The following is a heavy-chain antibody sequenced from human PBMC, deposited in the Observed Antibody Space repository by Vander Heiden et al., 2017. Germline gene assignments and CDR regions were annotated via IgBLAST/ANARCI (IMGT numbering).Heavy chain of an antibody. CDR2: IYYSGST. J-gene: IGHJ4*02. CDR3: AGISSGWYPYFDY. CDR1: GGSISSSSYY. V-gene: IGHV4-39*01. Sequence: QLQLQESGPGLVKPSETLSLPCTVSGGSISSSSYYWGWIRQPPGKGLEWIGSIYYSGSTYYNPSLKSRVTISVDTSKNQFSLKLSSVTAADTAVYYCAGISSGWYPYFDYWGQGTLVTVSS. D-gene: IGHD6-19*01.